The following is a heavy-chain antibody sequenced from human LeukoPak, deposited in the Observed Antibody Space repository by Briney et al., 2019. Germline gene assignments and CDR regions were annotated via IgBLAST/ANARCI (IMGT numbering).Heavy chain of an antibody. CDR1: GYIFTNYA. D-gene: IGHD5-18*01. CDR3: ARDYVNTDGAVLHFDC. V-gene: IGHV7-4-1*02. J-gene: IGHJ4*02. CDR2: INTKTGTP. Sequence: ASVKVSCKASGYIFTNYAINWVRQAPGQGLEWMGWINTKTGTPTYAQGFTGRFVFSLDTSGSTAYLQISSLKAEDTAVYYCARDYVNTDGAVLHFDCWGQGTLVTVSS.